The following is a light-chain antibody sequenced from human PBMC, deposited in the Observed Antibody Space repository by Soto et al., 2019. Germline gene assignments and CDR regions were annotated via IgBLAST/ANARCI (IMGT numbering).Light chain of an antibody. Sequence: QYVLTQPPSASGTPGQRVTISCSGSTSNIGSNYVYWYQQLPGTAPKLLIYRNNQRPSGVPDRFSGSKSGTSASLAISGLRYEDEADYYCAAWDDSLWVFGGGTKLTVL. CDR3: AAWDDSLWV. CDR1: TSNIGSNY. CDR2: RNN. J-gene: IGLJ3*02. V-gene: IGLV1-47*01.